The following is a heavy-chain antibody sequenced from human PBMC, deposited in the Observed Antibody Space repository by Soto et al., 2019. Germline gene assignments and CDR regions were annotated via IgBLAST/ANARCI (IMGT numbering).Heavy chain of an antibody. CDR1: GGTFSNYD. Sequence: QVQLVQSGAEVKKPGSSVKVSCKASGGTFSNYDFNWVRQAPGQGLVWVGGSVPIFGIPNYAQKFQGRLTITADKSMSTAFMELTLLTSEDTAVYFCARNVTRTAVTYFDSWGHGSLVTVSS. J-gene: IGHJ4*01. D-gene: IGHD1-7*01. V-gene: IGHV1-69*17. CDR2: SVPIFGIP. CDR3: ARNVTRTAVTYFDS.